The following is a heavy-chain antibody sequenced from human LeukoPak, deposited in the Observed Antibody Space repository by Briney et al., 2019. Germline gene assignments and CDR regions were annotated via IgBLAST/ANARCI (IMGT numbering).Heavy chain of an antibody. CDR1: GGSISSYY. CDR3: ARGDPFDY. J-gene: IGHJ4*02. V-gene: IGHV4-59*01. Sequence: SETLSLTCTVSGGSISSYYWSWIRQPPGKGLEWIGYIYYSGSTNYNPSLKSRVTISVDTSKNQFSLKLSSVTAADTAVYYCARGDPFDYWGQGTLVTVSS. CDR2: IYYSGST.